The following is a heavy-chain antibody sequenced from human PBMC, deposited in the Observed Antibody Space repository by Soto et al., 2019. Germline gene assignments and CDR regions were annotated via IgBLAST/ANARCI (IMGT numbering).Heavy chain of an antibody. D-gene: IGHD6-13*01. CDR3: APGRLGSSWGTGYYYGMDV. J-gene: IGHJ6*02. Sequence: ASVKVSCKVSGYTLTELSMHWVLQSPVKGLEWMRGFDPEDGETIYAQKFQGRVTMTEDTSTDTAYMELSSLRSEDTAVYYCAPGRLGSSWGTGYYYGMDVWGQGPTVTVS. CDR2: FDPEDGET. V-gene: IGHV1-24*01. CDR1: GYTLTELS.